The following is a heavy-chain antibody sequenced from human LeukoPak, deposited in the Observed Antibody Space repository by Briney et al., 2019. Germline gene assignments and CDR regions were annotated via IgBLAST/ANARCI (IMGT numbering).Heavy chain of an antibody. D-gene: IGHD2-2*01. CDR3: AKGPLRGTAAATDY. V-gene: IGHV3-30*18. CDR2: ISYDGRNI. J-gene: IGHJ4*02. Sequence: GGSLRLSCAASGFTFNNYGMHWVRQAPGKGLEWVAVISYDGRNIHYPDSVKGRFTISRDISTDTLWLQMDSLRTEDTAVYYCAKGPLRGTAAATDYWGQGTLVTVSS. CDR1: GFTFNNYG.